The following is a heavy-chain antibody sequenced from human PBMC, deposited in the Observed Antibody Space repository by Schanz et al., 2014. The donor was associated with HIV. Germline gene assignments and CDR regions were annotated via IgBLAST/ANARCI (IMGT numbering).Heavy chain of an antibody. CDR3: ARRELGAPRYRSWAGEAHYYGMDV. Sequence: QVLLVQSGAEVKKPGSSVKVSCRASGGTVNRYAISWVRQAPGQGLEWMGGIIPIFGPANYSPKFRDRVTITADESTSTAYMELSSLSSEDAAIYYCARRELGAPRYRSWAGEAHYYGMDVWGQGTTVTVSS. V-gene: IGHV1-69*19. CDR1: GGTVNRYA. J-gene: IGHJ6*02. CDR2: IIPIFGPA. D-gene: IGHD6-13*01.